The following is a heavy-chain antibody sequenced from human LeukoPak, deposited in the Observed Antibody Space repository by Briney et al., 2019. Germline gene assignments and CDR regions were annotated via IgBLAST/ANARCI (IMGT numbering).Heavy chain of an antibody. V-gene: IGHV4-31*03. D-gene: IGHD6-19*01. CDR2: IYYSGST. CDR1: GGSISSGGYY. J-gene: IGHJ4*02. Sequence: PSETLSLTCTVSGGSISSGGYYWSWIRQHPGKGLEWIGYIYYSGSTYYNPSLKSRVTISVDTSKNQFSLKLSSVTAADTAVYYCARSLAVAGTGFDYWGQGTLVTVSS. CDR3: ARSLAVAGTGFDY.